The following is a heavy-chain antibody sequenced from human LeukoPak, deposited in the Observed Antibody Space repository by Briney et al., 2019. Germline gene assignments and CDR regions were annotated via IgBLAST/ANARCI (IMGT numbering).Heavy chain of an antibody. Sequence: PGGSLRLSCAASGFAVSSNYMSWVRQAPGEGLEWVSVIYTGGSTYYADSVKGRFTISRDNSKNTLYLQMNSLRAEDTAVYYCARGRPAYYFDYWGQGTLVTVSS. D-gene: IGHD6-6*01. CDR2: IYTGGST. J-gene: IGHJ4*02. CDR1: GFAVSSNY. V-gene: IGHV3-53*01. CDR3: ARGRPAYYFDY.